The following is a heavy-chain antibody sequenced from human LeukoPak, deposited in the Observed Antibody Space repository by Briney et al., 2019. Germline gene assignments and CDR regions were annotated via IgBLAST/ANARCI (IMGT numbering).Heavy chain of an antibody. CDR1: GYSFITYG. J-gene: IGHJ4*02. Sequence: ASVKVSCKASGYSFITYGISWVRQAPGQGLEWMGWISVHNGDTNSAQKFQGRVTMTTDTSTNTAYMELRSLRSDGTAVYYCARDLIGFSYGLMSDYWGQGTLVTVSS. D-gene: IGHD5-18*01. CDR2: ISVHNGDT. V-gene: IGHV1-18*01. CDR3: ARDLIGFSYGLMSDY.